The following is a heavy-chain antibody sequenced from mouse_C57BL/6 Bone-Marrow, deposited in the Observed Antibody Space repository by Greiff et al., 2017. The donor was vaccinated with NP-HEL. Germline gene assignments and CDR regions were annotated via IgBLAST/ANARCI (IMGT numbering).Heavy chain of an antibody. V-gene: IGHV1-52*01. CDR2: IDTSDSET. J-gene: IGHJ1*03. D-gene: IGHD2-4*01. CDR3: ARWDYDYFYWYFDV. Sequence: QVQLQQSGAELVRPGSSVKLSCKASGYTFTSYWMHWVKQRPIQGLEWIGNIDTSDSETHYNQKFKDKATLTVDKSSSTAYMQLSSLTSEDSAVYYCARWDYDYFYWYFDVWGTGTTVTVSS. CDR1: GYTFTSYW.